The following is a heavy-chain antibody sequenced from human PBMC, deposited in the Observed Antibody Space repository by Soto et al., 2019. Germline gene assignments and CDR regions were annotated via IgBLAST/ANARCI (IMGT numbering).Heavy chain of an antibody. CDR2: TYYRSKWYN. V-gene: IGHV6-1*01. J-gene: IGHJ6*02. CDR3: ARECYTGTFGYYYYGMDV. CDR1: GDSVSSNSAA. D-gene: IGHD2-8*01. Sequence: SQTLSLTCAISGDSVSSNSAAWNWIRQSPSRGLEWLGRTYYRSKWYNDYAVSVKSRITINPDTSKNQFSLQLNSVTPEDTAVYYFARECYTGTFGYYYYGMDVWGQGTTVTVPS.